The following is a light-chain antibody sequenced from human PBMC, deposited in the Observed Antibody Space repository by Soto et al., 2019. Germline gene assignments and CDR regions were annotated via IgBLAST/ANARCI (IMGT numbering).Light chain of an antibody. V-gene: IGKV3-11*01. CDR3: QQRSNWGWT. Sequence: EIVLTQSPATLSLSPGERATLSCRASQSVSSYLAWYQQKPGQAPRLLIYDASNRATGIPARFSGSGSGTDFTLTISSLEPEDCAVYYCQQRSNWGWTFGQGTKVEIK. J-gene: IGKJ1*01. CDR1: QSVSSY. CDR2: DAS.